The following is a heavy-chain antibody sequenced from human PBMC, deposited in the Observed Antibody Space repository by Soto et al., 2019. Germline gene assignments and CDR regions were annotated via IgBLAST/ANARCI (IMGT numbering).Heavy chain of an antibody. D-gene: IGHD3-10*01. Sequence: QVQLQESGPGLVKPSETLSLTCTVSGGTINTYYWSWNRQPPGKGLELIGYIFSSGSTNYNPSLSIRVTIPIATSRNPFPLKLTSVTAADTAVYYCARLTLVRAVTPPCFDLWGRGTLVTVSS. J-gene: IGHJ2*01. CDR3: ARLTLVRAVTPPCFDL. CDR1: GGTINTYY. V-gene: IGHV4-59*08. CDR2: IFSSGST.